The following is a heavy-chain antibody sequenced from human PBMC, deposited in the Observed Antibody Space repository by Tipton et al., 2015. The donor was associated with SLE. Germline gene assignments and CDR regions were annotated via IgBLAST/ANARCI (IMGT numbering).Heavy chain of an antibody. CDR3: ARYFWSGPPVEYFQH. V-gene: IGHV3-21*01. CDR2: ISGDSSYI. J-gene: IGHJ1*01. CDR1: GFTFRSYT. D-gene: IGHD3-3*01. Sequence: SLRLSCAASGFTFRSYTMNWVRQAPGKGLEWVSSISGDSSYIFYADSVKGRFTVSRDNAKNSLYLQMNSLRAEDTAVYYCARYFWSGPPVEYFQHWGQGSRVILSS.